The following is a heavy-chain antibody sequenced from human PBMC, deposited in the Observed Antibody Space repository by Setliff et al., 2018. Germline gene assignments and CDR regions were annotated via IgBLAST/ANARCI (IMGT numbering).Heavy chain of an antibody. J-gene: IGHJ6*03. CDR2: INPGGGSA. CDR3: ASIDWGENFYNTDV. CDR1: GYSFTRYY. D-gene: IGHD7-27*01. Sequence: VSCKASGYSFTRYYMYWVRQAPGQGLEWMGIINPGGGSASIVQKFQGRVTMTSDTSTSTVYMEVTGLTSEDTAVYFCASIDWGENFYNTDVWGKGTTVTVSS. V-gene: IGHV1-46*01.